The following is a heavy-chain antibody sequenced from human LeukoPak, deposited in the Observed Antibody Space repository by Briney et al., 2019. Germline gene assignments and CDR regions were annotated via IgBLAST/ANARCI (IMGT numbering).Heavy chain of an antibody. CDR3: ARLWSVSSSVDY. V-gene: IGHV4-4*09. D-gene: IGHD6-6*01. J-gene: IGHJ4*02. CDR1: GGSISIYY. CDR2: IHTSGST. Sequence: PSETLSLTCTVSGGSISIYYWNWIRQPAGKGLEWIGYIHTSGSTNYNPSLKSRVTISVDTSKNQFSLKLSSVTAADTAVYYCARLWSVSSSVDYWGQGTLVTVSS.